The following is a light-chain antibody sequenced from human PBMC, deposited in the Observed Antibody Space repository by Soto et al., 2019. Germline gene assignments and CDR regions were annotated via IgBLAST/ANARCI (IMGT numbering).Light chain of an antibody. CDR2: KAS. J-gene: IGKJ1*01. Sequence: DIQMTQSPSPLSGSVGDRVTITCQSSQTIRSWLAWYHQKPGKAPKLMIYKASPLKSGVTSRFSGSGSGTECTLPISCLQSEDVATYYCQQYYSYPRTFGQGTKVDIK. CDR1: QTIRSW. V-gene: IGKV1-5*03. CDR3: QQYYSYPRT.